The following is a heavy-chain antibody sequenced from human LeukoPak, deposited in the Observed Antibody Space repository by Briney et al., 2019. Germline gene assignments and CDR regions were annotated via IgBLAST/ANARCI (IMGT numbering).Heavy chain of an antibody. Sequence: GGSLRLSCEASGFTFSHFAMHWVRQAPGKGLEWVAVIWSDATNRYYADSVKGRFTISRDNSKNTLYLQMNSLRAEDTAVYYCAKGRSFDILTGKYYNYYMDVWGKGTTVTVSS. CDR3: AKGRSFDILTGKYYNYYMDV. D-gene: IGHD3-9*01. CDR1: GFTFSHFA. V-gene: IGHV3-33*06. J-gene: IGHJ6*03. CDR2: IWSDATNR.